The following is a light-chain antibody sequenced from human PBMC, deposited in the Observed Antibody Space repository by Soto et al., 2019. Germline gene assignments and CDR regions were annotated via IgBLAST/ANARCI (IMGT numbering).Light chain of an antibody. J-gene: IGKJ4*01. CDR2: GAS. V-gene: IGKV3-11*01. CDR3: QQRSNWPLLT. Sequence: EIVLTQSPATLSLSPGERATLSCRASQSVSSYLAWYQQKPGQAPRLLIYGASSRATGIPDRFSGSGSGTDFTLTISSLEPEDFAVYYCQQRSNWPLLTFGGGTKVDIK. CDR1: QSVSSY.